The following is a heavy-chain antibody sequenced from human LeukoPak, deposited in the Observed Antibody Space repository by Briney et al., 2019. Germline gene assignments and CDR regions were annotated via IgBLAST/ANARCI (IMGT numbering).Heavy chain of an antibody. CDR2: IYYSGST. CDR1: GGSISSSSYY. J-gene: IGHJ5*02. Sequence: SETLSLTCTVSGGSISSSSYYWGWIRQPPGKGLEWIGSIYYSGSTYYNPSLKSRVTISVDTSKNQFSLKLSSVTAAGTAVYYCAREVFGSGSYVSWFDPWGQGTLVTVSS. CDR3: AREVFGSGSYVSWFDP. V-gene: IGHV4-39*07. D-gene: IGHD3-10*01.